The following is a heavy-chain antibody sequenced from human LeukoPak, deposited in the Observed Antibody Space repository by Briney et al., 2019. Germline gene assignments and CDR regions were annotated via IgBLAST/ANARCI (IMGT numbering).Heavy chain of an antibody. J-gene: IGHJ6*03. CDR1: GGSISSYSYY. CDR3: ARSVEGYCSGGSCYSYYYYMGV. Sequence: SETLSLTCTVSGGSISSYSYYWGWIRQPPGKGLEWIGSIYYSGSTYYNPSLKSRVTISVDTSKNQFSLKLSSVTAADTAVYYCARSVEGYCSGGSCYSYYYYMGVWGKGTTVTVSS. D-gene: IGHD2-15*01. CDR2: IYYSGST. V-gene: IGHV4-39*07.